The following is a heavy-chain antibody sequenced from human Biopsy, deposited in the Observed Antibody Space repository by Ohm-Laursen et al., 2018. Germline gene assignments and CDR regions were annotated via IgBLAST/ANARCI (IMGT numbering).Heavy chain of an antibody. J-gene: IGHJ3*02. Sequence: ASVKVSCKASGGTFQKYGVTWVRQAPGQGLEWMGGIIPMLGTVQYARKLRGRVTITADKPTSTAYMELTSLTSDDTAVYYCASDDSRNEKNAFDIWGQGTMVTVSS. D-gene: IGHD3-22*01. V-gene: IGHV1-69*10. CDR2: IIPMLGTV. CDR3: ASDDSRNEKNAFDI. CDR1: GGTFQKYG.